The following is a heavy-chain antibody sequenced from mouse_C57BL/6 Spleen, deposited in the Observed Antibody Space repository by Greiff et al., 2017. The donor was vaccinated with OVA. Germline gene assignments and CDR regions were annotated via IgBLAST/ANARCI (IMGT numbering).Heavy chain of an antibody. J-gene: IGHJ4*01. Sequence: QVHVKQPGAELVKPGASVKMSCKASGYTFTSYWITWVKQRPGQGLEWIGDIYPGSGSTNYNEKFKSKATLTVDTSSSTAYMQLSSLTSEDSAVYYCARDSNYLYAMDYWGQGTSVTVSS. CDR1: GYTFTSYW. V-gene: IGHV1-55*01. CDR3: ARDSNYLYAMDY. D-gene: IGHD2-5*01. CDR2: IYPGSGST.